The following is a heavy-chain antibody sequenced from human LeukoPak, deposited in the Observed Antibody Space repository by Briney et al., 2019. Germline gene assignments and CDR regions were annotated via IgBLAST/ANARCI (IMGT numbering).Heavy chain of an antibody. J-gene: IGHJ5*02. V-gene: IGHV3-23*01. Sequence: GGSLRLSCAASGFIFNNYGLVWVRQAPGKGLEWVSAISNDGGGTTYADFVKGRFTISRDNSKNTLFLQMNSPRGEDTALYYCAKGGSGYFLDLWGQGILVTVSS. CDR3: AKGGSGYFLDL. D-gene: IGHD3-22*01. CDR2: ISNDGGGT. CDR1: GFIFNNYG.